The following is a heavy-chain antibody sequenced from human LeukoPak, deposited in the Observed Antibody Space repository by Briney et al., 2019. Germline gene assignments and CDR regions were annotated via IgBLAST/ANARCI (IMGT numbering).Heavy chain of an antibody. D-gene: IGHD3-10*01. CDR3: ARGRPFDYYTNYYYYGMDV. CDR1: GYTFTGYY. CDR2: INPNSGGT. J-gene: IGHJ6*02. Sequence: ASVEVSCKASGYTFTGYYMNWVRQAPGQGLEWMGWINPNSGGTNYAQKFQGRVTMTRDTSISTAYMELSRLRSDDTAVYYCARGRPFDYYTNYYYYGMDVWGQGTTVTVSS. V-gene: IGHV1-2*02.